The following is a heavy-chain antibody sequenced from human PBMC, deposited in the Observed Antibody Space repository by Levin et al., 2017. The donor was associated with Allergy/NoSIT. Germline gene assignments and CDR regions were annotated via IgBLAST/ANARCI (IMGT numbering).Heavy chain of an antibody. J-gene: IGHJ4*02. CDR3: AHSLAAAGSKRFDY. CDR2: IYWDDDD. V-gene: IGHV2-5*02. CDR1: GFSLSTSGVA. D-gene: IGHD6-13*01. Sequence: SGPTLVKPTQTLTLTCTFSGFSLSTSGVAVGWIRQPPGKALEWLALIYWDDDDRYSPSLKSRLTITKDTSKNQVVLTMTDMDPVDTATYYCAHSLAAAGSKRFDYWGQGILVTVSS.